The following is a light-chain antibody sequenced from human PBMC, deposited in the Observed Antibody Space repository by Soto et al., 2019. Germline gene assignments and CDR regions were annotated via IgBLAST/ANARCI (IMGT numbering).Light chain of an antibody. CDR1: QDIATY. J-gene: IGKJ1*01. CDR2: DAS. CDR3: QQYDNLPPTWT. V-gene: IGKV1-33*01. Sequence: DIHMTQSPSSLSASVGNRVTITCQASQDIATYLNWYQQKPGKAPNLLIYDASNLETGVPSRFSGGGSGTHFTFTISNLQTEDIETYYCQQYDNLPPTWTFGQGTKVDIK.